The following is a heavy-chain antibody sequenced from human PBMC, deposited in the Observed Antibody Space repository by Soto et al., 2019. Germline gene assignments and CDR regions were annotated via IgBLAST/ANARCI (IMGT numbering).Heavy chain of an antibody. CDR2: IYYSGST. CDR3: AREPTDYGGNSWFVAFDI. CDR1: GGSISSGGYY. Sequence: SETLSLTCTVSGGSISSGGYYWSWIRQHPWKGLEWIGYIYYSGSTYYNPSLKSRVTISVDTSKNQFSLKLSSVTAADTAVYYCAREPTDYGGNSWFVAFDIWGQGTMVTVSS. J-gene: IGHJ3*02. V-gene: IGHV4-31*03. D-gene: IGHD4-17*01.